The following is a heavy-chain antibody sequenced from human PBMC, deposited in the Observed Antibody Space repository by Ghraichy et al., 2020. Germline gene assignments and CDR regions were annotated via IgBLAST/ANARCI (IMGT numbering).Heavy chain of an antibody. V-gene: IGHV3-74*01. Sequence: GGSLRLSCAASGFTFSNYWMHWVRQAPGKGLVWVSRINSDGRSTTYADSVKGRFTISRDNAKNTLFLQMNSLRAEDTAVYYCARINIGARAYNWFDPWGQGTLVTVSS. D-gene: IGHD6-13*01. J-gene: IGHJ5*02. CDR3: ARINIGARAYNWFDP. CDR1: GFTFSNYW. CDR2: INSDGRST.